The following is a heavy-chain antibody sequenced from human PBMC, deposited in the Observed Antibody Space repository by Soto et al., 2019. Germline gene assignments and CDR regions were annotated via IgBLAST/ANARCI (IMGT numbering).Heavy chain of an antibody. V-gene: IGHV3-33*01. CDR1: GFTFSSYG. Sequence: PGGSLRLSCAASGFTFSSYGMHWVRQAPGKGLEWVAVIWYDGSNKYYADSVKGRFTISRDNSKNTLYLQMNSLRAEDTAVYYCARAHIVVVTATGWSYYYGMDVWGQGTTVTVSS. CDR2: IWYDGSNK. CDR3: ARAHIVVVTATGWSYYYGMDV. J-gene: IGHJ6*02. D-gene: IGHD2-21*02.